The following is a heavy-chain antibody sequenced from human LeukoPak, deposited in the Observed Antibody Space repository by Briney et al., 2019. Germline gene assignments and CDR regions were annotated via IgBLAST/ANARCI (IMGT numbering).Heavy chain of an antibody. J-gene: IGHJ4*02. CDR2: MNPNSGNT. CDR1: GYTFTSYD. CDR3: ARALWGYCSGGSCYSYPSY. V-gene: IGHV1-8*01. D-gene: IGHD2-15*01. Sequence: ASVKVSCRASGYTFTSYDINWVRQATGQGLEWMGWMNPNSGNTGYAQKFQGRVTMTRNTSISTAYMELSSLRSEDTAVYYCARALWGYCSGGSCYSYPSYWGQGILVTVSS.